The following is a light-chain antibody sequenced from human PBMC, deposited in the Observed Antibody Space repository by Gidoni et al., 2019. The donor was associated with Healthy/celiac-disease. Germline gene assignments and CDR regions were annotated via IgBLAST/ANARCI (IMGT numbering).Light chain of an antibody. CDR2: RNN. Sequence: QSVLTQPPSASGTPGQRVTISCSGSSSNIGSNTVNWYQQLPGTAPKLLLYRNNQRPPGVPDRFSGSKAGTSASLAIRGLQSEDEADYYCAAWDERLNGWVFGGGTKLTGL. CDR3: AAWDERLNGWV. CDR1: SSNIGSNT. V-gene: IGLV1-44*01. J-gene: IGLJ3*02.